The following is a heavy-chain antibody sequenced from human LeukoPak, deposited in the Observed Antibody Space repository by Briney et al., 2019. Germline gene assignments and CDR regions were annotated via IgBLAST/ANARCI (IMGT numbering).Heavy chain of an antibody. CDR3: ARGFKSSGYYSAYYFDY. V-gene: IGHV4-59*06. J-gene: IGHJ4*02. CDR2: IYYSGST. Sequence: SETLSLTCTVSGGSISSYYWSWIRQPPGKGLEWIGYIYYSGSTYYNPSLKSRVTISVDTSKNQFSLKLSSVTAADTAVYYCARGFKSSGYYSAYYFDYWGQGTLVTVSS. CDR1: GGSISSYY. D-gene: IGHD3-22*01.